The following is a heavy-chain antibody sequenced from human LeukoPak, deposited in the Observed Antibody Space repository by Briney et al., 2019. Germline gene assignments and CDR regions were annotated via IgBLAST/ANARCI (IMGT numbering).Heavy chain of an antibody. D-gene: IGHD6-19*01. J-gene: IGHJ4*02. CDR3: ARDSSGWFFDY. CDR2: IIPILGIA. Sequence: SVKVSCKASGGSFSSYAFSWLRQAPGQGLEWMGRIIPILGIANYAQKFQGRVTITADESTSTAYMELSSLRSEDTAVYYCARDSSGWFFDYWGQGTLVTVSS. V-gene: IGHV1-69*04. CDR1: GGSFSSYA.